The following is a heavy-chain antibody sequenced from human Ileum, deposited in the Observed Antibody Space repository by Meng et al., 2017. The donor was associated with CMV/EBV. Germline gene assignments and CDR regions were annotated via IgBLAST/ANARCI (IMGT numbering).Heavy chain of an antibody. D-gene: IGHD2-8*01. V-gene: IGHV4-59*01. J-gene: IGHJ5*02. CDR2: VYYTGNT. CDR3: ARGRRCENGVCTEDHNYFGP. Sequence: SETLSLTCTVSGGSTNTFYWSWIRQPPGKGLEFIGNVYYTGNTNTNPSLKIRVTMSVNTSKRQVSLKLTSMSAADTAVYYGARGRRCENGVCTEDHNYFGPWGQGTLVTVSS. CDR1: GGSTNTFY.